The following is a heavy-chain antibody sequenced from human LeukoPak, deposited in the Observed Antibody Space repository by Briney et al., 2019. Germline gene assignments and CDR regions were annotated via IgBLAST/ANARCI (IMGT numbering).Heavy chain of an antibody. Sequence: GGSLRLSCAASGFRFSSCAMDWVRQAPGKGLEFVSAISSRGGSTFYANSVKGRFTISRDNYKKTLYLQMGSLRAGDMAVYYCARVGSGSNSGSYDYWGQGTLVTVSS. CDR1: GFRFSSCA. D-gene: IGHD1-26*01. CDR2: ISSRGGST. J-gene: IGHJ4*02. CDR3: ARVGSGSNSGSYDY. V-gene: IGHV3-64*01.